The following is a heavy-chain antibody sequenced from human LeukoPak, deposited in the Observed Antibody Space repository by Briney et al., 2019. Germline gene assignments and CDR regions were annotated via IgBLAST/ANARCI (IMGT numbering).Heavy chain of an antibody. CDR1: GYTFTSYG. D-gene: IGHD4-17*01. J-gene: IGHJ4*02. Sequence: ASVKVSCKASGYTFTSYGISWVRQAPGQGLEWMGWISAYNGNTNYAQKLQGRVTMTTDTSTSTAYMELRSLRSDDTAVYYCARGQNIDGDYWSDYFDYWGQGTLVTVSS. CDR2: ISAYNGNT. V-gene: IGHV1-18*01. CDR3: ARGQNIDGDYWSDYFDY.